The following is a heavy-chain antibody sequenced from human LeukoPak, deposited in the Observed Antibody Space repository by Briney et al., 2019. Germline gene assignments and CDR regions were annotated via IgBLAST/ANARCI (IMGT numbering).Heavy chain of an antibody. CDR3: ARDFGRWFIDY. CDR2: IRSTSNTI. J-gene: IGHJ4*02. D-gene: IGHD4-23*01. Sequence: SGGSLRLSCAASGFAFSSYEMNWVRQAPGKGLEWVSYIRSTSNTIYYADSVKGRFTISRDNAKNSLYLQMNSLRAEDTAVYYCARDFGRWFIDYWGQGTLVTVSS. CDR1: GFAFSSYE. V-gene: IGHV3-48*03.